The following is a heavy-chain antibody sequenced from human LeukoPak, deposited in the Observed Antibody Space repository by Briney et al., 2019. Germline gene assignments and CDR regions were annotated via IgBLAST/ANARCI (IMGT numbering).Heavy chain of an antibody. CDR2: IYYSGST. J-gene: IGHJ4*02. CDR1: GGSISSSSYY. CDR3: ARGIVLMVYATVGYFDY. D-gene: IGHD2-8*01. Sequence: SETLSLTCTVSGGSISSSSYYWGWIRQPPGKGLEWIGSIYYSGSTYYNPSLKSRVTISVDTSKNQFSLKLSPVTAADTAVYYCARGIVLMVYATVGYFDYWGQGTLVTVSS. V-gene: IGHV4-39*01.